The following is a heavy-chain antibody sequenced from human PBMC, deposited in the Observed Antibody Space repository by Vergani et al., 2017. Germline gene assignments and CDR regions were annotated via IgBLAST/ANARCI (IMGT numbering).Heavy chain of an antibody. CDR2: MNPNSGNT. CDR3: ARNYYDSSGYYYNWFDP. V-gene: IGHV1-8*03. CDR1: GYTFTSYD. D-gene: IGHD3-22*01. Sequence: QVQLVQSGAEVKKPGASVKVSCKASGYTFTSYDINWVRQATGQGLEWMGWMNPNSGNTGYAQKFQGRVTITRNTSISTAYMELSSLRSEDPAVYYCARNYYDSSGYYYNWFDPWGQGTLVTVSS. J-gene: IGHJ5*02.